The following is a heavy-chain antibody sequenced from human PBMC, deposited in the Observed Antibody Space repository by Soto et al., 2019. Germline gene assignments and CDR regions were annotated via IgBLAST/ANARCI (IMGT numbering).Heavy chain of an antibody. CDR1: GFTFSSYA. CDR3: VKTPAALYYYYYYMDV. D-gene: IGHD2-2*01. CDR2: ISGSGGST. Sequence: GGSLRLSCAASGFTFSSYAMSWVHQAPGKGLEWVSAISGSGGSTYYADSVKGRFTISRDNSKNTLYLQMNSLRAEDTAVYYCVKTPAALYYYYYYMDVWGKGTTVTVSS. V-gene: IGHV3-23*01. J-gene: IGHJ6*03.